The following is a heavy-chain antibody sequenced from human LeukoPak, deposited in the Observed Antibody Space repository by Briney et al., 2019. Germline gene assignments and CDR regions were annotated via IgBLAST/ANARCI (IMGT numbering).Heavy chain of an antibody. CDR2: IIPIFGTA. D-gene: IGHD2-15*01. J-gene: IGHJ5*02. CDR3: ARDLGSSLGWFDP. V-gene: IGHV1-69*13. Sequence: SVKVSCKASGGTFSSYAISWVRQAPGQGLEWMGGIIPIFGTANYAQRFQGRVTITADESTSTAYMELSSLRSEDTAVYYCARDLGSSLGWFDPWGQGTLDTVSS. CDR1: GGTFSSYA.